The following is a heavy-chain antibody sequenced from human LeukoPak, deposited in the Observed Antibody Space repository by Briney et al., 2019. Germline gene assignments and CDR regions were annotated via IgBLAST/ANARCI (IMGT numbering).Heavy chain of an antibody. V-gene: IGHV4-34*01. CDR1: GGSFSGYY. CDR2: INHSGST. Sequence: PSETLSLTCAVYGGSFSGYYWSWIRQPPGKGLEWLGEINHSGSTNYNPSLKSRVTISVDTSKNQFSLKLSSVTAADTAVYYCALHVVDTAMVDYWGQGTLVTVSS. CDR3: ALHVVDTAMVDY. J-gene: IGHJ4*02. D-gene: IGHD5-18*01.